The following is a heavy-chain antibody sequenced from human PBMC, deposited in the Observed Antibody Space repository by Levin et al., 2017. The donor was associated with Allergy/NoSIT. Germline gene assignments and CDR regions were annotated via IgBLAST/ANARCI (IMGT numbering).Heavy chain of an antibody. V-gene: IGHV1-8*01. CDR2: MNPNSGNT. J-gene: IGHJ4*02. CDR3: ARVMSSSSHDDDY. Sequence: GGSLRLSCKASGYTFTSYDINWVRQATGQGLEWMGWMNPNSGNTGYAQKFQGRVTMTRNTSISTAYMELSSLRSEDTAVYYCARVMSSSSHDDDYWGQGTLVTVSS. D-gene: IGHD6-6*01. CDR1: GYTFTSYD.